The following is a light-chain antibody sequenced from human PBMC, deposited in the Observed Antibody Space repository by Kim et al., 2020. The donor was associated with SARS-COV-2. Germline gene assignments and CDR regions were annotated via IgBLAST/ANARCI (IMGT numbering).Light chain of an antibody. CDR1: QGISTW. CDR2: TAS. Sequence: DIQMTQSPSSVSASVGDRVTITCRASQGISTWLAWYQQKPGKAPKLLIYTASTLQSGVPSRFSGSGSGTDFSLTISSLQPEDFGTYFCRQTNSRLTFGGGTKVDIK. CDR3: RQTNSRLT. J-gene: IGKJ4*01. V-gene: IGKV1-12*01.